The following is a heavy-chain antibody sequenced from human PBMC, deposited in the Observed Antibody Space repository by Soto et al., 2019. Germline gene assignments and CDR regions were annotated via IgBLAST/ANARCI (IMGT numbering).Heavy chain of an antibody. V-gene: IGHV3-9*01. CDR3: AMSNSNDLYYHFES. J-gene: IGHJ4*02. CDR1: GFRFDDYA. Sequence: EVQLVESGGGSVQPGGSLRLSCVASGFRFDDYAMHWVRQRPGKGLEWVSGINWNSDTIGYDDSVKGRFIVSRDNAEGSLLLQMSSLRAEDTAIYFCAMSNSNDLYYHFESWGQRTPVTVSS. CDR2: INWNSDTI. D-gene: IGHD3-10*01.